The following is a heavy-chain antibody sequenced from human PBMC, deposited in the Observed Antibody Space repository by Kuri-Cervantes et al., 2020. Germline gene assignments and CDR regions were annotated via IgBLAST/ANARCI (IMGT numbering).Heavy chain of an antibody. Sequence: ASVKVSCKASGYTFTSYDINWVRQATGQGLEWMGWMNPNSGNTGYAQKFQGRVTMTRNTSISTAYMELSSLRSEDTAVYYCAREGSSGWYVRGFPKYYYGMDVWGQGTTVTVSS. J-gene: IGHJ6*02. CDR2: MNPNSGNT. CDR1: GYTFTSYD. D-gene: IGHD6-19*01. V-gene: IGHV1-8*01. CDR3: AREGSSGWYVRGFPKYYYGMDV.